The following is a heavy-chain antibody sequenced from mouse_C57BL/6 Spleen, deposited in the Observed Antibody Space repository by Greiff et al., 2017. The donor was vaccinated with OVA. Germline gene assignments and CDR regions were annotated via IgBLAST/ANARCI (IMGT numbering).Heavy chain of an antibody. V-gene: IGHV1-55*01. CDR2: IYPGSGST. CDR3: AKDGEYYYGSSYNYAMDY. J-gene: IGHJ4*01. Sequence: VQLQQSGAELVKPGASVKMSCKASGYTFTSYWITWVKQRPGQGLEWIGDIYPGSGSTNYNEKFKSKATLTVDTSSSTAYMQLSSLTSEDSAVYYCAKDGEYYYGSSYNYAMDYWGQGTSVTVSS. CDR1: GYTFTSYW. D-gene: IGHD1-1*01.